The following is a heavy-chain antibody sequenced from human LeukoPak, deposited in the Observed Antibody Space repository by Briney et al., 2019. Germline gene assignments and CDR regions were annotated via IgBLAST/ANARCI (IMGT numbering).Heavy chain of an antibody. CDR2: ISSSGGTT. D-gene: IGHD6-19*01. CDR3: AKAGIAVPATPEY. J-gene: IGHJ4*02. V-gene: IGHV3-23*01. CDR1: GFTFSSYA. Sequence: GGSLRLSCAASGFTFSSYAMNWARQAPGKGLEWVSVISSSGGTTYYSDSVKGRFIISRDNSKNMLYLQMNSLRAEDTAVYYCAKAGIAVPATPEYCGQGTQVTVSS.